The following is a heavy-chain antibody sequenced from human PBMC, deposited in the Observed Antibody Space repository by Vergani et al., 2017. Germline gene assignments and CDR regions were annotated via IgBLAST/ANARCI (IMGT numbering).Heavy chain of an antibody. CDR2: ISSSSSYI. Sequence: VQLVESGGGVVQPGRSLRLSCAASGFTFSSYSMNWVRQAPGKGLEWVSSISSSSSYIYYADSVKGRFTISRDNAKNSLYLQMNSLRAEDTAVYYCARVRRSSTSWTFFDYWGQGTLVTVSS. J-gene: IGHJ4*02. V-gene: IGHV3-21*01. CDR1: GFTFSSYS. D-gene: IGHD2-2*01. CDR3: ARVRRSSTSWTFFDY.